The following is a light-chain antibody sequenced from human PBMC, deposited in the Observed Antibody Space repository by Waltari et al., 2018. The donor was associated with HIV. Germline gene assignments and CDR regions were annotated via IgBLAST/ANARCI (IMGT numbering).Light chain of an antibody. Sequence: QSALTQPASVSGSPGQSITISCTGTSSDVGGYNYVSCYQKHPGKAPKLMIYYVSKRPSGVSNRFSGSKSGNTASLTISGLQAEDEADYYCSSYTSSSPYAFGTGTKVTVL. J-gene: IGLJ1*01. V-gene: IGLV2-14*03. CDR3: SSYTSSSPYA. CDR1: SSDVGGYNY. CDR2: YVS.